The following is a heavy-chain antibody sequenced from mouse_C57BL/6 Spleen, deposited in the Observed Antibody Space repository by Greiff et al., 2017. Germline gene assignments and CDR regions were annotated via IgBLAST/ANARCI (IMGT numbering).Heavy chain of an antibody. CDR2: ISGGGGNT. J-gene: IGHJ2*01. Sequence: EVQLQESGGGLVKPGGSLKLSCAASGFTFSSYTMSWVRQTPEKRLEWVATISGGGGNTYYPDSVKGRFTISRDNAKNTLYLQMSSLRSEDTALYYCARQGTLGGRYFDYWGQGTTLTVSS. CDR1: GFTFSSYT. CDR3: ARQGTLGGRYFDY. V-gene: IGHV5-9*01. D-gene: IGHD2-14*01.